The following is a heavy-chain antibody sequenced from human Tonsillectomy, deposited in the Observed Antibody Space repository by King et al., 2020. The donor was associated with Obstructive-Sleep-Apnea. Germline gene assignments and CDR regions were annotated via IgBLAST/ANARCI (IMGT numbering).Heavy chain of an antibody. V-gene: IGHV4-38-2*02. CDR1: GYSISSGYY. CDR3: ARAYYGPPFDY. Sequence: QLQESGPGLVKSSETLSLTCTVSGYSISSGYYWGWIRQPPGKGLEWIGTIYHSGNTYYNPSLKRPVTISVDTSRNPFSLKLRSVTAADTAVYYCARAYYGPPFDYWGQGTLVTVSS. J-gene: IGHJ4*02. CDR2: IYHSGNT. D-gene: IGHD3-16*01.